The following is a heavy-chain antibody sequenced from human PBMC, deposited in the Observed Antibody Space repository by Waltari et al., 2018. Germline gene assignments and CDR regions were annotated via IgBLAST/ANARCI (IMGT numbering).Heavy chain of an antibody. D-gene: IGHD3-10*01. CDR3: ARGVASMIRGVVDWFDP. CDR2: INQDGSEK. V-gene: IGHV3-7*01. CDR1: GFSFSSYW. Sequence: EVQLVESGGGLVQPGGSVRLSCAASGFSFSSYWMSWVRQAPGKGLEWVANINQDGSEKHYVDSVKGRFTVSRDNAKSSLYLQMNSLRADDTAVYYCARGVASMIRGVVDWFDPWGQGTLVTVSS. J-gene: IGHJ5*02.